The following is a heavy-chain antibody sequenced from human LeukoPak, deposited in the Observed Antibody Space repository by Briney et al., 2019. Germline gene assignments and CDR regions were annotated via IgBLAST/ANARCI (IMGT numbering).Heavy chain of an antibody. Sequence: KPSETLSLTCTVSGGSMSSYYWSFIRQPAGKGLEWIGRIHTSWTTYYNPSPKSRVTMSVDTSRNQFSLRLTSVTAADTAVYYCARGDYYDGGGRNWFDPWGQGALVTVSS. CDR1: GGSMSSYY. CDR3: ARGDYYDGGGRNWFDP. V-gene: IGHV4-4*07. CDR2: IHTSWTT. J-gene: IGHJ5*02. D-gene: IGHD3-16*01.